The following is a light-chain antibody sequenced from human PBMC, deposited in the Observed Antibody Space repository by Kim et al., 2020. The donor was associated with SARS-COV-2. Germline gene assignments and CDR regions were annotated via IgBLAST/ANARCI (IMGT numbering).Light chain of an antibody. Sequence: TLSLSPGERATLSCRASQSVSSSYLAWYQQKPGQAPRLLIYGASSRATGIPDRFSGSGSGTDFTLTISRLEPEDFAVYYCQQHRAFGQGTKVDIK. CDR1: QSVSSSY. CDR3: QQHRA. CDR2: GAS. V-gene: IGKV3-20*01. J-gene: IGKJ1*01.